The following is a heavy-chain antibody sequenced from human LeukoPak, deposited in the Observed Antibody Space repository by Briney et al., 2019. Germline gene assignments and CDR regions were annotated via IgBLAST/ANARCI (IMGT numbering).Heavy chain of an antibody. Sequence: GGSLRLSCAASGFTFSSYGMHWVRQAPGKGLEWVAFIRYDGSIKYYVDSVKGRFTISRDNSKNTLYLQMSSLTAEDTAVYYCAKDNVKVTTIRRVPHYMDVWGKGATVTISS. CDR2: IRYDGSIK. CDR1: GFTFSSYG. V-gene: IGHV3-30*02. J-gene: IGHJ6*03. CDR3: AKDNVKVTTIRRVPHYMDV. D-gene: IGHD5-12*01.